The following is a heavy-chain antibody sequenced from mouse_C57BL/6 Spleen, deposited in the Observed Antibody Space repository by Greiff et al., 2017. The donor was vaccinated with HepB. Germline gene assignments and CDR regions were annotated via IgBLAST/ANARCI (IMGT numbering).Heavy chain of an antibody. D-gene: IGHD2-5*01. CDR1: GYTFTDYY. V-gene: IGHV1-75*01. J-gene: IGHJ1*03. CDR2: IFPGSGST. CDR3: AKRAYSNYWYFDV. Sequence: VQLQQSGPELVKPGASVKISCKASGYTFTDYYINWVKQRPGQGLEWIGWIFPGSGSTYYNEKFKGKATLTVDKSSSTAYMLLSSLTSEDSAVYFCAKRAYSNYWYFDVWGTGTTVTVSS.